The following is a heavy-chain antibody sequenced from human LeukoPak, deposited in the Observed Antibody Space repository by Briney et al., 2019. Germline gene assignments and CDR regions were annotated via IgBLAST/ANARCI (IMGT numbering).Heavy chain of an antibody. D-gene: IGHD1-26*01. CDR1: GFTVSSNY. CDR2: IRSDGST. J-gene: IGHJ3*02. Sequence: GGSLRLSCTASGFTVSSNYMSWVRQAPGKGLEWVSVIRSDGSTNHADSVKGRFTISRDNSKNALYLQMNNLRAEDTAMYYCAREMYSGMYNDAFDIWGQGTKVTVSS. V-gene: IGHV3-53*01. CDR3: AREMYSGMYNDAFDI.